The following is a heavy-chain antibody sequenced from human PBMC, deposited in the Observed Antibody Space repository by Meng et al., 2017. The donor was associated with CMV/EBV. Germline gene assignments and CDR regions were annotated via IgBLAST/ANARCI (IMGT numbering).Heavy chain of an antibody. V-gene: IGHV4-39*07. D-gene: IGHD2-15*01. CDR1: GDISSSSYY. Sequence: GDISSSSYYWAWIRQPPEKRLEWIGTIYYSGSTYYNPSLKSRVTISIDTSKNQFSLKLSAVTAADTAVYYCAREGFCSGDSCYIADPWGQGTLVTVSS. CDR3: AREGFCSGDSCYIADP. J-gene: IGHJ5*02. CDR2: IYYSGST.